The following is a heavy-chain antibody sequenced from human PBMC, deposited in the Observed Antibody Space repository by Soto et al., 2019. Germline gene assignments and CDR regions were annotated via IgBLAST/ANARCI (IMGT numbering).Heavy chain of an antibody. CDR3: TKDGIDQTIFAFDV. CDR1: GFSFSKYG. J-gene: IGHJ3*01. D-gene: IGHD3-10*02. CDR2: ISYDGSNK. Sequence: PGGSLRVSCAASGFSFSKYGMYWVRQAPGRGLEWVAVISYDGSNKHYAESVKGRFTISRDNSENTLFLEMSSLRPEDTAMYYCTKDGIDQTIFAFDVWGQGTVVTVSS. V-gene: IGHV3-30*18.